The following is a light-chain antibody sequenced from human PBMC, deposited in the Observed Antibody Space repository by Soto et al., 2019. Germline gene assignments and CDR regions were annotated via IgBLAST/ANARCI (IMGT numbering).Light chain of an antibody. CDR2: YAS. CDR1: QDVSNN. Sequence: EVMMTQSPATLSVSPGERATLSCRASQDVSNNIAWYQKKVGQAPRLLIYYASTRATGVPARFSGSGSGTEFTRTISSLESEDFELYYCQQYNYWPPITFGQGTRLEIK. J-gene: IGKJ5*01. CDR3: QQYNYWPPIT. V-gene: IGKV3-15*01.